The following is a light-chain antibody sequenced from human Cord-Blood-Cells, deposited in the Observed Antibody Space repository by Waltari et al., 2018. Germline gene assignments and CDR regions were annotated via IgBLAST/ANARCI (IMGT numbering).Light chain of an antibody. V-gene: IGLV2-14*01. Sequence: QSALTQPASVSGSPGQSITISCTGTSSDVGGYNYVSWYQQHPGKAPKLMIYDVSKRPSGFYKRFSGSKAGNTASLTISGLQAEDEADYYCSSYTSSSTLVFGGGTKLTVL. CDR1: SSDVGGYNY. CDR2: DVS. J-gene: IGLJ2*01. CDR3: SSYTSSSTLV.